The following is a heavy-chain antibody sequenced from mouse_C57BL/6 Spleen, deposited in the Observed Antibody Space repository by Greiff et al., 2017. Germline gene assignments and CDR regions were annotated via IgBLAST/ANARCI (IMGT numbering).Heavy chain of an antibody. J-gene: IGHJ3*01. CDR2: ISYDGSN. CDR1: GYSITSGYY. D-gene: IGHD2-3*01. V-gene: IGHV3-6*01. CDR3: ARGLYDGYYSFAY. Sequence: EVQLQQSGPGLVKPSQSLSLTCSVTGYSITSGYYWNWIRQFPGNKLEWMGYISYDGSNNYNPSLKNRISITRDPSKNQFFLKLNSVTTEDTATYYCARGLYDGYYSFAYWGQGTLVTVSA.